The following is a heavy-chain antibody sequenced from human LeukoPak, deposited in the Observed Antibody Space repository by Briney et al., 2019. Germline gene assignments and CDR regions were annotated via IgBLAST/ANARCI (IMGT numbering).Heavy chain of an antibody. CDR1: GFTFSSYE. CDR3: ARDGYDYVWGSYGLDY. Sequence: QPGGSLRLSCAASGFTFSSYEMNWVRQAPGKGLEWVSYISSSGSTIYYADSVKGRFTISRDNAKNSLYLQMNSLRAEDTAVYYCARDGYDYVWGSYGLDYWGQGTLVTVSS. J-gene: IGHJ4*02. CDR2: ISSSGSTI. V-gene: IGHV3-48*03. D-gene: IGHD3-16*02.